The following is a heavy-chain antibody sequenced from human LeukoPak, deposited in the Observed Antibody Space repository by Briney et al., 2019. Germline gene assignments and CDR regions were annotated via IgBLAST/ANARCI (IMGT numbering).Heavy chain of an antibody. V-gene: IGHV1-8*01. CDR3: ARSLYSSGWSQNDY. CDR2: MNPNSGDT. Sequence: ASVKVSCKASGYTFTNYDINWVRQAAGQGLEWMGWMNPNSGDTDYVQKFRGKVTMTRNTSISTAYMELSSLRSEDTAVYYCARSLYSSGWSQNDYWGQGTLVTVSS. D-gene: IGHD6-19*01. J-gene: IGHJ4*02. CDR1: GYTFTNYD.